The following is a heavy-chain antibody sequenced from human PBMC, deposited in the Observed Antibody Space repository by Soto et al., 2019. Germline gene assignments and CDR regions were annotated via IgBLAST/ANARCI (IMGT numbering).Heavy chain of an antibody. CDR2: IYWNDDK. CDR1: GFSLSTSGVG. V-gene: IGHV2-5*01. D-gene: IGHD3-22*01. Sequence: SGPTLVNPTQTLTLTCTFSGFSLSTSGVGVGWIRQPPGKALEWLALIYWNDDKRYRPSLKSRLTITKDTYKNQVVLTMTNMDPVDTATYYCAHLTYYYDSSGYYFDYWGQGTLVTVSS. CDR3: AHLTYYYDSSGYYFDY. J-gene: IGHJ4*02.